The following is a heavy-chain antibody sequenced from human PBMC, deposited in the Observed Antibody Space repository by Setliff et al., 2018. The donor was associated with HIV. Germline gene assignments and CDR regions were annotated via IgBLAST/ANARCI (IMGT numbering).Heavy chain of an antibody. J-gene: IGHJ3*01. D-gene: IGHD4-17*01. V-gene: IGHV4-39*07. CDR1: GGSIRSTSYY. Sequence: KPSETLSLTCTVSGGSIRSTSYYWGWIRQPPGKGLEWIGSIYYSGSTYYNPSLKSRVTLSVDTSKHQFSLKLSSVTAADTAVYYCARVQMAYAAFDVWGQGTMVTVSS. CDR2: IYYSGST. CDR3: ARVQMAYAAFDV.